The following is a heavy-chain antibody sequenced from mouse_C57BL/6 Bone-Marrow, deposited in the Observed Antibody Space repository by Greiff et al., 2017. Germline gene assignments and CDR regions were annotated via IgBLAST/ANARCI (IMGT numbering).Heavy chain of an antibody. CDR3: AYYYGSAWFAY. D-gene: IGHD1-1*01. J-gene: IGHJ3*01. Sequence: EVKLQQSGAELVKPGASVKLSCTASGFNIKDYYMHWVKQRTEQGLEWIGRIDPEDGETKYAPKFQGKATITADKSSNTSYLQLSSLTSEDTAVYYCAYYYGSAWFAYWGQGTLVTVSA. V-gene: IGHV14-2*01. CDR2: IDPEDGET. CDR1: GFNIKDYY.